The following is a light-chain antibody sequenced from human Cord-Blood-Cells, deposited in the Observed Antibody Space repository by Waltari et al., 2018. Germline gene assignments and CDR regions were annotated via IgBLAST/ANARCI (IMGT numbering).Light chain of an antibody. V-gene: IGKV3D-11*01. Sequence: EIVLTQSPATLSLSPGERATFSCRASQGVSSYLAWYQQKPGQAPRLLIYDASNRATGIPARFSGSGPGTDFTLTISSLEPEDFAVYYWQQRSNWPITFGQGTRLEIK. CDR3: QQRSNWPIT. CDR1: QGVSSY. J-gene: IGKJ5*01. CDR2: DAS.